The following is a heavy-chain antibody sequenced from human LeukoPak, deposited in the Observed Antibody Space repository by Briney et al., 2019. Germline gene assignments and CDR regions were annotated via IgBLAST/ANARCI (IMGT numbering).Heavy chain of an antibody. J-gene: IGHJ4*02. CDR3: ARGPITYYYGSGSYHIFDY. CDR2: INHSGST. D-gene: IGHD3-10*01. CDR1: GGSFSGYY. V-gene: IGHV4-34*01. Sequence: SETLSLTCAVYGGSFSGYYWSWIRQPPGKGLEWIGEINHSGSTNYNPSLKSRVTISVDTSKNQFSLKLSSVTAADTAVYYCARGPITYYYGSGSYHIFDYWGQGTLVTVSS.